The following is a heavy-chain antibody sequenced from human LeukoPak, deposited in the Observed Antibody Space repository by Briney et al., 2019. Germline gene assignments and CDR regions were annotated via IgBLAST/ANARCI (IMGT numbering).Heavy chain of an antibody. CDR3: AKDLSITGTKWDPYYYYYGMDV. D-gene: IGHD1-7*01. J-gene: IGHJ6*02. Sequence: GGSLRLSCAASGFTFSSYGMHWVRQAPGKGLEWVAVISYDGSNKYYADYVKGRFTISRDNSKNTLYLQMNSLRAEDTAVYYCAKDLSITGTKWDPYYYYYGMDVWGQGTTVTVSS. CDR1: GFTFSSYG. CDR2: ISYDGSNK. V-gene: IGHV3-30*18.